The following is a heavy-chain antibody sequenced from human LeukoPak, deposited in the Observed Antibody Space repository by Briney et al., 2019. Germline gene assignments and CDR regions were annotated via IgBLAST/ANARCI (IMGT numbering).Heavy chain of an antibody. J-gene: IGHJ4*02. V-gene: IGHV4-31*03. D-gene: IGHD3/OR15-3a*01. CDR1: GDSISSVGYY. Sequence: SETLSLTCTVSGDSISSVGYYCSWIRQHPGRGLEWIGYSYYSGSTYYNPSLKSRVTISVDTSKNQFSLKLSSVTAADTAVYYWAGVHHVDYYFDYWGQGTLVTVSS. CDR3: AGVHHVDYYFDY. CDR2: SYYSGST.